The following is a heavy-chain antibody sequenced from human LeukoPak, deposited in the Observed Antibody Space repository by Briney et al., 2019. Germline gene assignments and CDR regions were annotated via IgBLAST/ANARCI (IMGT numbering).Heavy chain of an antibody. D-gene: IGHD2-2*01. CDR2: IYYSGST. CDR1: GGSISSYY. J-gene: IGHJ1*01. V-gene: IGHV4-59*12. CDR3: ARGEVCSSTSCYAYFQH. Sequence: SETLSLTCTVSGGSISSYYWSWIRQPPGKGLEWIGYIYYSGSTNYNPSLKSRVTISVDKSKNQFSLKLSSVTAADTAVYYCARGEVCSSTSCYAYFQHWGQGTLVTVSS.